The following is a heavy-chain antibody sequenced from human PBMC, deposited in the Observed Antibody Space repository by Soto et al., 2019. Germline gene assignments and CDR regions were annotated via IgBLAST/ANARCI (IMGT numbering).Heavy chain of an antibody. D-gene: IGHD3-10*01. CDR1: GGSISSGGYY. J-gene: IGHJ6*02. CDR3: ARDKTHYGSGRAYYYYGMDV. Sequence: QVQLQESGPGLVKPSQTLSLTCTVSGGSISSGGYYWSWIRQHPGKGLEWIGYIYYSGSTYYNPSLKSRVTISVDTSKNQFSLKLSSVTAADTAVYYCARDKTHYGSGRAYYYYGMDVWGQGTTVTVSS. CDR2: IYYSGST. V-gene: IGHV4-31*03.